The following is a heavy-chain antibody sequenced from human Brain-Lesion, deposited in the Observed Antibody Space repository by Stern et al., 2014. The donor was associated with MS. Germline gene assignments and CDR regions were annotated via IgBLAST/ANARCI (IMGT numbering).Heavy chain of an antibody. CDR1: GGSVSSTSYA. J-gene: IGHJ5*02. CDR3: AGEEDIRYCSGGSCTGNWFDP. CDR2: IYYSGNT. V-gene: IGHV4-39*01. D-gene: IGHD2-15*01. Sequence: QMQLVQSGPGLVKPSETLSLTCTVAGGSVSSTSYAWAWIRQPPGKGLEWIGTIYYSGNTYYSPSLRGRLTISLDTSKNQSPLQLSLVTAADTAVYYCAGEEDIRYCSGGSCTGNWFDPWGQGTLVTVSS.